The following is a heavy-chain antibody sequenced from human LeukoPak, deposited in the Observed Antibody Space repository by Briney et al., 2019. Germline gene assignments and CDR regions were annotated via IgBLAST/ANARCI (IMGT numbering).Heavy chain of an antibody. V-gene: IGHV1-2*02. D-gene: IGHD2-21*02. CDR1: GYTFTSYY. CDR2: LNPTTGGT. J-gene: IGHJ4*02. Sequence: ASVKVSCKASGYTFTSYYMHWVRQAPGQGLEWIGWLNPTTGGTYYAQKFQGRVTMTRDTSISTIYVDLSSLTSDDTAVYYCARDYRPTDCSGGDCPYYYFDYWGQGTLVTVSS. CDR3: ARDYRPTDCSGGDCPYYYFDY.